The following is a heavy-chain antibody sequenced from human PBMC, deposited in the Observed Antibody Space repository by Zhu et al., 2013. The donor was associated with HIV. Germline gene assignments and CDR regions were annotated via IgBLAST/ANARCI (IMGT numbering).Heavy chain of an antibody. CDR1: GGTFTDHA. CDR2: ISAYNGNT. D-gene: IGHD2-8*01. Sequence: HVQLVQSGAEVKKPGSSVRVSCRTSGGTFTDHAINWVRQAPGQGLEWMGWISAYNGNTNYAQKLQGRVTMTTDTSTSTAYMELSRLRSDDTAVYFCARGVQVFGLYCTYGVCYGDFDYWGQGTLVTVSS. CDR3: ARGVQVFGLYCTYGVCYGDFDY. J-gene: IGHJ4*02. V-gene: IGHV1-18*01.